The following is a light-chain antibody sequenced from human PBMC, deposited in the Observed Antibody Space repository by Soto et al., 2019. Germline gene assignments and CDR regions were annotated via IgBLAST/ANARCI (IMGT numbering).Light chain of an antibody. J-gene: IGLJ1*01. CDR1: SSDVGSYNL. CDR3: CSYAGSRYV. CDR2: EGS. Sequence: QSVLTQPASVSGSPGQSITISCTGTSSDVGSYNLVSWYQQHPGKAPKLMIYEGSKRPSGVSNRFSGSKSGNTASLTISGLQAEDEADYYCCSYAGSRYVFGTGTKPPS. V-gene: IGLV2-23*01.